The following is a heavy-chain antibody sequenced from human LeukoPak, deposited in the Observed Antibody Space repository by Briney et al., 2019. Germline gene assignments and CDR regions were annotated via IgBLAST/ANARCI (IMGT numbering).Heavy chain of an antibody. Sequence: ASVKVSCKASGYTFTSYGISWVRQAPGQGLEWMGWISAYNGNTNYAQKLQGRVTMTTDTSTSTAYMELRSLRSDDTAVYYCARESDSSGYYPPRPYDYRGQGTLVTVSS. CDR3: ARESDSSGYYPPRPYDY. CDR2: ISAYNGNT. V-gene: IGHV1-18*01. CDR1: GYTFTSYG. D-gene: IGHD3-22*01. J-gene: IGHJ4*02.